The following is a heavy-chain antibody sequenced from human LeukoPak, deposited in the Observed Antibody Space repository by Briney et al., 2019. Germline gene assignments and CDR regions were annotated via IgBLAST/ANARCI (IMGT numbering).Heavy chain of an antibody. Sequence: PGGSLRLSCAASGLTFSSYSMSWVRQAPGKGLEWVSSISSSSSYIYYADSVKGRFTISRDNAKNSLYLQMNSLRAEDTAVYYCARGGFGVVINQLDYWGQGTLVTVSS. J-gene: IGHJ4*02. CDR1: GLTFSSYS. CDR2: ISSSSSYI. CDR3: ARGGFGVVINQLDY. D-gene: IGHD3-3*01. V-gene: IGHV3-21*01.